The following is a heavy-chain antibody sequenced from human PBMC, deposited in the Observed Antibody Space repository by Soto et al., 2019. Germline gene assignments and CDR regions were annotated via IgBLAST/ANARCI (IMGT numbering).Heavy chain of an antibody. V-gene: IGHV4-31*03. CDR1: GGSVSSGGYY. J-gene: IGHJ4*02. CDR3: ARVPRNGKNDDYSRYLDY. Sequence: QVQLQESGPGLVKPSQTLSLTCTVSGGSVSSGGYYWGWIRQHPGKGLEWIRYIYHSGNTYLNPSLKTRVTISVDTSKNQFSLKLRSVTAADTAVYYCARVPRNGKNDDYSRYLDYWGQGTLVSVSS. CDR2: IYHSGNT. D-gene: IGHD4-17*01.